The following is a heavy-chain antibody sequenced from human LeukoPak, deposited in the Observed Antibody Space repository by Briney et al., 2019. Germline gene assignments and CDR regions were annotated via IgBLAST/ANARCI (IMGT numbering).Heavy chain of an antibody. CDR1: GYTFTRYG. D-gene: IGHD4-23*01. Sequence: ASVRVSCKASGYTFTRYGISWVRQAPGQGLEWMGWISAYNGNTNYAQKLQGRVTMTTDTSTSTAYMELRSLRSDDTAVNYCARDPDYGGNGGYWGQGTLVTVSS. J-gene: IGHJ4*02. CDR2: ISAYNGNT. CDR3: ARDPDYGGNGGY. V-gene: IGHV1-18*01.